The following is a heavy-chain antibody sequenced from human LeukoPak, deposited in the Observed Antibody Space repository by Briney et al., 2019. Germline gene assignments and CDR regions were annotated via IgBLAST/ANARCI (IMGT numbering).Heavy chain of an antibody. D-gene: IGHD3-22*01. Sequence: SETLSLTCSVFSDSLSPNYWTWLRQSPGKGLEWIGYVYYTGRTKYNPSLQSRLTISLDTSNNHFSLQLSSVTTADTAVYYCARLLDSDNSGAPDTFDMWGQGTMVTVSS. CDR1: SDSLSPNY. J-gene: IGHJ3*02. V-gene: IGHV4-59*01. CDR3: ARLLDSDNSGAPDTFDM. CDR2: VYYTGRT.